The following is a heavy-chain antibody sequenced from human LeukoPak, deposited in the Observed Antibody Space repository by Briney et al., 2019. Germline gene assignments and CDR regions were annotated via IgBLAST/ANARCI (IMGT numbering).Heavy chain of an antibody. Sequence: SETLSLTRTVSVDSISSYYWSWIRQPPGKGLEWIGYIYNSETTNYNPSLESRVTISEDTSKNQFSLMLTSVTAADTAVYYCARVVYSHYWPEGMDVWGQGTTVTVSS. J-gene: IGHJ6*02. CDR1: VDSISSYY. CDR3: ARVVYSHYWPEGMDV. V-gene: IGHV4-59*01. CDR2: IYNSETT. D-gene: IGHD4-11*01.